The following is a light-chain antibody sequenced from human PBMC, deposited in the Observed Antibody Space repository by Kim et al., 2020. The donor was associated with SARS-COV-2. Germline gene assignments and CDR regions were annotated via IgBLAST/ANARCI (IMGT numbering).Light chain of an antibody. CDR3: QQYGSSPQVS. CDR2: GVS. V-gene: IGKV3D-20*01. Sequence: EIVLTQSPATLSVSPGERVTLSCGAGQETDGNYLAWYQQKADLAPRLLIYGVSTRATGIPDRFSGSGSGTDFTLTIDRLEPEDFAVYYCQQYGSSPQVSFGQGTRLEIK. J-gene: IGKJ5*01. CDR1: QETDGNY.